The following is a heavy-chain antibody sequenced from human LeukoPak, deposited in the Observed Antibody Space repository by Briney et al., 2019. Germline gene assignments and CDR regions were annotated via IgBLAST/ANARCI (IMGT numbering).Heavy chain of an antibody. V-gene: IGHV5-51*01. D-gene: IGHD6-13*01. J-gene: IGHJ5*02. CDR3: ACRDLTSTWSFP. CDR2: IYPGDSRI. Sequence: RGESLKISCQGFGYCFTSYWIGWVRQMPGKGMEWMGAIYPGDSRIRYNPSFQGQVTISVDKSISTAYLQWVSLKASDTAMYYCACRDLTSTWSFPWGQGTLVTVSS. CDR1: GYCFTSYW.